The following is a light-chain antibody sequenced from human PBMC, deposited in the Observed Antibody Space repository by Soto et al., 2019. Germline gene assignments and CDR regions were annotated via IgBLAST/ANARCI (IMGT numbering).Light chain of an antibody. CDR2: DAS. CDR3: QQYDNLP. J-gene: IGKJ4*01. Sequence: DIQMTQSPSSLSASVGDRVTITCQASQDISNYLTWYQQKTGKAPKLLIYDASNLETGGPSRFSGSGSGTDFTFTISSLQPEDIATYYCQQYDNLPFGGATKVEIK. V-gene: IGKV1-33*01. CDR1: QDISNY.